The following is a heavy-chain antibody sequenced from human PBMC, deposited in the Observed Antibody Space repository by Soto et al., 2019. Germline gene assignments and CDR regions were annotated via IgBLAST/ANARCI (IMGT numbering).Heavy chain of an antibody. V-gene: IGHV1-69*13. CDR2: ITPILDTT. CDR3: AKTPPRTTATAYYFDY. J-gene: IGHJ4*02. Sequence: SVKVSCKASGDTFSSSYTISWVRLAPGQGLEWMGGITPILDTTHYAQKFQDRVTITADESTNTAYMELSSLRSDDTAVYYCAKTPPRTTATAYYFDYWGPGTLVTAPQ. D-gene: IGHD4-17*01. CDR1: GDTFSSSYT.